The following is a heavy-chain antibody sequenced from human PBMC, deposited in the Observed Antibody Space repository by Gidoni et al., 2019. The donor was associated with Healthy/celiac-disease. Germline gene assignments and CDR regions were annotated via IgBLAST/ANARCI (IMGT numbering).Heavy chain of an antibody. Sequence: EVQLVESGGGLVQPGRSLRLSCTASGFTFGDYAMSWVRQAPGKGLEWVGFIRSKAYGGTTEYAASVKGRFTISRDDSKSIAYLQMNSLKTEDTAVYYCTRESDSSGYLDYWGQGTLVTVSS. J-gene: IGHJ4*02. CDR3: TRESDSSGYLDY. CDR1: GFTFGDYA. D-gene: IGHD3-22*01. V-gene: IGHV3-49*04. CDR2: IRSKAYGGTT.